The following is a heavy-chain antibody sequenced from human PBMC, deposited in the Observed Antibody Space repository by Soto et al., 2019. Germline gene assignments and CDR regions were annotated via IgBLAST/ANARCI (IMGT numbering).Heavy chain of an antibody. CDR2: ISYDGSNK. J-gene: IGHJ4*02. CDR1: GFTFSSYG. V-gene: IGHV3-30*03. CDR3: SGDSSGGHLDY. Sequence: QVQLVESGGGVVQPGRSLRLSCAASGFTFSSYGMHWVRQAPGKGLEWVAVISYDGSNKYYADSVKGRFTISRDNSKNTLYLQMNSLRAEDTAVYYCSGDSSGGHLDYWGQGPLVTVSS. D-gene: IGHD6-19*01.